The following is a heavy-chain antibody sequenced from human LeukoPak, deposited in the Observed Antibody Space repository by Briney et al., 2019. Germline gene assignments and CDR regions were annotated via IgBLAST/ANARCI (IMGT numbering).Heavy chain of an antibody. V-gene: IGHV3-23*01. CDR3: AKGPGDCSSTSCYGRRGAFDI. CDR2: INGSGGST. CDR1: GFTFSSYA. D-gene: IGHD2-2*01. J-gene: IGHJ3*02. Sequence: GGSLRLSCAASGFTFSSYAMSWVRQAPGKGLEWVSAINGSGGSTYYADSVKGRFTISRDNSKNTLYLQMNSLRAEDTAVYYCAKGPGDCSSTSCYGRRGAFDIWGQGTMVTVSS.